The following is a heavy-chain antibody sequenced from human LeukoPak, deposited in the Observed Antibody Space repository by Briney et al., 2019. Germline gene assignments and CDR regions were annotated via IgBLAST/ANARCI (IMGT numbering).Heavy chain of an antibody. J-gene: IGHJ5*02. D-gene: IGHD6-13*01. CDR3: ARGEGYSSSWMTYNWFDP. V-gene: IGHV4-59*12. CDR1: GGSISSYY. CDR2: IYYSGSA. Sequence: PSETLSLTCTVSGGSISSYYWSWIRQPPGKGLEWIGYIYYSGSANYNPSLKSRVTISVDKSKNQFSLKLSPVTAADTAVYYCARGEGYSSSWMTYNWFDPWGQGTLVTVSS.